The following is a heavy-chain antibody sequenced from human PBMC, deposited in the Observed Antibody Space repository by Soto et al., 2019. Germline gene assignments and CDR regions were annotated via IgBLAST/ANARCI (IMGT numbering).Heavy chain of an antibody. CDR3: ARDLYCGGDCGRLLAY. J-gene: IGHJ4*02. D-gene: IGHD2-21*02. CDR1: GGSISSYY. CDR2: IYYSGST. V-gene: IGHV4-59*01. Sequence: LSLTCTVSGGSISSYYWSWIRQPPGKGLEWIGYIYYSGSTNYNPSLKSRVTISVDTSKNQFSLKLSSVTAADTAVYYCARDLYCGGDCGRLLAYWGQGTLVTV.